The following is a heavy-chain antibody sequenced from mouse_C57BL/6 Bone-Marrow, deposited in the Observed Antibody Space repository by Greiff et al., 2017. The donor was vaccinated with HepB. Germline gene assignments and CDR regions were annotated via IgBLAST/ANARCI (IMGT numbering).Heavy chain of an antibody. CDR3: ARSLCLGYSNPFYAMDY. Sequence: QVQLQQPGAELVKPGASVKLSCKASGYTFTSYWMHWVKQRPGQGLEWIGMIHPNSGSTNYNEKFKSKATLTVDKSSSTAYMQLSSLTSEDSAVYYCARSLCLGYSNPFYAMDYWGQGTSVTVSS. D-gene: IGHD2-5*01. V-gene: IGHV1-64*01. CDR1: GYTFTSYW. J-gene: IGHJ4*01. CDR2: IHPNSGST.